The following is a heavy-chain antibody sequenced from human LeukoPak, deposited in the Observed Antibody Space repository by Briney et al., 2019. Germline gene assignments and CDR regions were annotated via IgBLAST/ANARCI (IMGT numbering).Heavy chain of an antibody. Sequence: SQTLSLTCAIAGDSVSSNSAAWNWIRQSPSRGLEWLGRTYYRSKWYNDYAVSVKSRIIINPDTSKNQFSLQLNSVTPEDTAVYYCARDLRYNWNSYSWFDPWGQGTLVTVSS. CDR2: TYYRSKWYN. V-gene: IGHV6-1*01. J-gene: IGHJ5*02. CDR3: ARDLRYNWNSYSWFDP. CDR1: GDSVSSNSAA. D-gene: IGHD1-1*01.